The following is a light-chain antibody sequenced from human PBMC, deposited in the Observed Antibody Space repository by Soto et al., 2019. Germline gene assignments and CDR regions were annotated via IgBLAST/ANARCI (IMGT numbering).Light chain of an antibody. CDR1: SSNIGAGYD. CDR2: GNS. Sequence: QSVLTQPPSVSGAPGQRVTISCTGSSSNIGAGYDVHWYQQLPGTAPKLLIYGNSNRPSGVPDRFSGSKSGTSASLAITGXXXXXEADYYCQSYDSSLSGFYVXGTGTKVTVL. CDR3: QSYDSSLSGFYV. J-gene: IGLJ1*01. V-gene: IGLV1-40*01.